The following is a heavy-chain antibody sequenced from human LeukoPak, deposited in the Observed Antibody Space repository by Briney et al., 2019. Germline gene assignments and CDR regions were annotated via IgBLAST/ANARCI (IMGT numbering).Heavy chain of an antibody. J-gene: IGHJ5*02. CDR1: GGSLSSGGFS. CDR2: IYHSGST. Sequence: SETLSLTFAVSGGSLSSGGFSWGWVRQPPGKGLGWIGYIYHSGSTYYNPSLKSRVTISVDRSKNQFSLKLSSVTAADTAVYYCARDQWELLFGWFDPWGQGTLVTVSS. V-gene: IGHV4-30-2*01. CDR3: ARDQWELLFGWFDP. D-gene: IGHD1-26*01.